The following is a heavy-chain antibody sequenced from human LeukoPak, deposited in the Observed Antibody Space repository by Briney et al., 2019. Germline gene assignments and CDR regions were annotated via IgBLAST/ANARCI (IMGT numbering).Heavy chain of an antibody. V-gene: IGHV3-23*01. CDR1: GFTFSSYA. CDR2: ISGSGGST. CDR3: AREKGRQYGGGNNYFDS. D-gene: IGHD4-23*01. J-gene: IGHJ5*01. Sequence: GGSLRLSCAASGFTFSSYAMSWVRQAPGKGLEWVSGISGSGGSTYYADSVKGRFTISRDNSKNTLYLQMNSLRAEDTAVYYCAREKGRQYGGGNNYFDSWGQGTLVTVSS.